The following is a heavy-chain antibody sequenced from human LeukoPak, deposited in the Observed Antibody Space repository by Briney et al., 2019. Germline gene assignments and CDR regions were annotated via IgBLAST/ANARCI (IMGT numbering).Heavy chain of an antibody. J-gene: IGHJ2*01. D-gene: IGHD1-26*01. CDR3: ARVRKWELLRNWYFDL. Sequence: KPSETLSLTCTVSGGSISSSNWWSWVRQPPGKGLEWIGEIYHSGSTNYNPSLKSRVTISVDKSKNQLSMKLSSVTAADTAVYYCARVRKWELLRNWYFDLWGRGTLVTVSS. CDR1: GGSISSSNW. V-gene: IGHV4-4*02. CDR2: IYHSGST.